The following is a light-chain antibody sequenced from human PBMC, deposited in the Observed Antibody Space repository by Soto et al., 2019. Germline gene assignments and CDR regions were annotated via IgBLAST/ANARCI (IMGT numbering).Light chain of an antibody. J-gene: IGKJ3*01. Sequence: DIQMTQSPSSLSASVGDRVNITCRASQSIANYLDWYQQKPGKVPKLLIYAASILKSGVPSRFSGSQYGTDFTLTINSLQPEDVAAYYCQKYNTAPFTFGPGTKVDVK. CDR2: AAS. CDR1: QSIANY. V-gene: IGKV1-27*01. CDR3: QKYNTAPFT.